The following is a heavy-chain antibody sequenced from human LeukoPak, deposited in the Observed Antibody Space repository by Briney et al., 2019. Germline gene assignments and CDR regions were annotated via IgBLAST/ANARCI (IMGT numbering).Heavy chain of an antibody. CDR3: ARHGAFFDY. CDR1: GGSISSSSYY. CDR2: IYYSGSN. V-gene: IGHV4-39*01. Sequence: PSETLSLTCTVSGGSISSSSYYWGWLRQPPGKGMEWIESIYYSGSNYYNPELKSRVTISVNTSKSQFSLKLSSVTAADTAVYYCARHGAFFDYWGQGTLVTVSS. D-gene: IGHD1-26*01. J-gene: IGHJ4*02.